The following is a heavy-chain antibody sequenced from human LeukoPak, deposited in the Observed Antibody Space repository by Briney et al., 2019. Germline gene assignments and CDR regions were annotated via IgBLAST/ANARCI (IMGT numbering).Heavy chain of an antibody. CDR2: IVVGSGNT. V-gene: IGHV1-58*02. D-gene: IGHD2-15*01. J-gene: IGHJ3*02. CDR1: GFTFASSA. Sequence: ASVKVSCKASGFTFASSAMQWVRQACGQRLEWIGWIVVGSGNTNYAQKFQERVTITRDMSTSTAYMVLSSLRSEDTAVYYCAADPALGYCSGGSCYPRPDDAFDIWGQGTMVTVSS. CDR3: AADPALGYCSGGSCYPRPDDAFDI.